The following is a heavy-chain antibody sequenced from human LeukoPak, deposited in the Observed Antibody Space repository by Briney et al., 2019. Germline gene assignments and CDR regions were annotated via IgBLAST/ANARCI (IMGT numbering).Heavy chain of an antibody. CDR3: ARASKSVYYYDSSGYYI. Sequence: SGTLSLTCAVSGGSISSSNWWSRVRQPPGKGLEWIGEIYHSGSTNYNPSLKSRVTISVDKSKNQFSLKLSSVTAADTAVYYCARASKSVYYYDSSGYYIWGQGTLVTVSS. D-gene: IGHD3-22*01. V-gene: IGHV4-4*02. CDR2: IYHSGST. CDR1: GGSISSSNW. J-gene: IGHJ4*02.